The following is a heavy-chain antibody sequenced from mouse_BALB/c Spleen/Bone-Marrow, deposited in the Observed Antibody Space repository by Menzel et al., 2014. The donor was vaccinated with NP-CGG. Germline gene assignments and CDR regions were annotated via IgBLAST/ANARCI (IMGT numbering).Heavy chain of an antibody. CDR2: INPSTGYT. Sequence: VQLQQSGAELAKPGASVKMSCKASGYTFTSYWMHWVKQRPGQGLEWIGYINPSTGYTEYNQKFKDKATLTADKSSSTAYMQLSSLTSEDSAAYYCARYHYGYDGFAYWGQGTLVTVSA. CDR3: ARYHYGYDGFAY. V-gene: IGHV1-7*01. CDR1: GYTFTSYW. J-gene: IGHJ3*01. D-gene: IGHD2-2*01.